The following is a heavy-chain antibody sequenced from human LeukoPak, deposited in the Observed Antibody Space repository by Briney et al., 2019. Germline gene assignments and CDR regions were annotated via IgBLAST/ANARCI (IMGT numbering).Heavy chain of an antibody. D-gene: IGHD6-6*01. Sequence: PGGSLRLSCAGSGYPFSSYWMHWVRQVPGKGLVWVSRINEGGSSTSYAESVRGRFTISRDNAKNTLYLQMNSLRAEDTALYYCAKENSYSSSPFDYWGQGTLVTVSS. CDR1: GYPFSSYW. CDR3: AKENSYSSSPFDY. V-gene: IGHV3-74*01. CDR2: INEGGSST. J-gene: IGHJ4*02.